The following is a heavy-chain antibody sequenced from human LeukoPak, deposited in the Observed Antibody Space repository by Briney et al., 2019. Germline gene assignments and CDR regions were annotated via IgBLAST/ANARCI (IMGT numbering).Heavy chain of an antibody. V-gene: IGHV4-61*02. CDR3: ARVGYCSSTSCPYYFDY. Sequence: SETLSLTCTVSGGSISSGSYYWSWIRQPAGKGLEWIGRIYTSGSTNYNPSLKSRVTISVDTSKNQFSLKLSSVTAADTAVYYCARVGYCSSTSCPYYFDYWGQGTLVTVSS. J-gene: IGHJ4*02. CDR1: GGSISSGSYY. D-gene: IGHD2-2*01. CDR2: IYTSGST.